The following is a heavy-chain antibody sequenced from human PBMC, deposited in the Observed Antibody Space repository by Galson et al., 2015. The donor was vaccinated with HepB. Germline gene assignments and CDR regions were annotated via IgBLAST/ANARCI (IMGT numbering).Heavy chain of an antibody. Sequence: SVKVSCKASGYTFTSYYMHWVRQAPGQGLEWMGIINPSGGSTSYAQKFQGRVTMTRDTSTSTVYMELSSLRSEDTAVYYCARVTYYGDYVGAFDYWGQGTLVTVSS. CDR2: INPSGGST. D-gene: IGHD4-17*01. CDR3: ARVTYYGDYVGAFDY. V-gene: IGHV1-46*01. J-gene: IGHJ4*02. CDR1: GYTFTSYY.